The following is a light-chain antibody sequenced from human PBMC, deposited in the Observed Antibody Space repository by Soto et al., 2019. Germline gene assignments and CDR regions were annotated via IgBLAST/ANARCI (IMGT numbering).Light chain of an antibody. CDR1: QSVRSY. Sequence: EIVLTQSPATLSLSPGERATLSCRASQSVRSYLAWYQQKPGQAPRLLIYDASNRATGIPARFSGSGSGTDLTLTISTLEPEDFAVYYCQHRSNWPPITFGQGTRLEI. CDR3: QHRSNWPPIT. CDR2: DAS. J-gene: IGKJ5*01. V-gene: IGKV3-11*01.